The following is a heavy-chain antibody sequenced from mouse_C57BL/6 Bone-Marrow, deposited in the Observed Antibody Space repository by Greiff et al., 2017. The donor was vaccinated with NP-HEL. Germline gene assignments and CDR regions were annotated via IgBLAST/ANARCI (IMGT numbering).Heavy chain of an antibody. CDR1: GYTFTSYW. CDR3: ARFTTVVATYYYAMDY. D-gene: IGHD1-1*01. CDR2: INPSNGGT. Sequence: VQLQQPGTELVKPGASVKLSCKASGYTFTSYWMHWVKQRPGQGLEWIGNINPSNGGTNYNEKFKSKATLTVDKSSSTAYMQLSSLTSEDSAVYYCARFTTVVATYYYAMDYWGQGTSVTVSS. V-gene: IGHV1-53*01. J-gene: IGHJ4*01.